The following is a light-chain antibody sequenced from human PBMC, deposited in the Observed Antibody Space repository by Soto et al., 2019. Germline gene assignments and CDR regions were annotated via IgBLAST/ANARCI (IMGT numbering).Light chain of an antibody. V-gene: IGKV3-15*01. J-gene: IGKJ4*01. CDR3: QQCSWHPFTVT. CDR2: DAS. Sequence: EIVMTQSPATLSVSPGERATLSCRASQSVSSNLARYQQKPGQAPRLLIYDASTRATGIPARFSGSGSGTEYTLTICSLQSEDSAVYYCQQCSWHPFTVTFGGGTKVEIK. CDR1: QSVSSN.